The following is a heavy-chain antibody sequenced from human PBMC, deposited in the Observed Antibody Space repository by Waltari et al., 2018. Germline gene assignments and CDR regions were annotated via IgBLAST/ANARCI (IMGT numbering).Heavy chain of an antibody. Sequence: QVQPLESGPGLVKPSETLSLTCFVGDGSINSFTRAWMRQPPGEGLEWIGSLHYTGDTMYNASLKSRVTISLDRSKRHLSLKLQSVTAADTALYYCGSSGNLGLIDFWGQGTLVAVSS. CDR2: LHYTGDT. D-gene: IGHD1-26*01. CDR1: DGSINSFT. CDR3: GSSGNLGLIDF. J-gene: IGHJ4*02. V-gene: IGHV4-59*01.